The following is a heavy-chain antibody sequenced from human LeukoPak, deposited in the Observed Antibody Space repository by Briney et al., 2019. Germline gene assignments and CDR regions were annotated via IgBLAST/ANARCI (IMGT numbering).Heavy chain of an antibody. CDR2: ISSSSNTK. Sequence: GSLRLSCAASGFTFSSYEMNWVRQAPGKGLEWVSYISSSSNTKYYADSVKGRITISRDNAKKLLYLQMNSLRAEDTAVYYCARSDYYFRFDYWGQGTLVTVSS. D-gene: IGHD3/OR15-3a*01. CDR1: GFTFSSYE. V-gene: IGHV3-48*03. CDR3: ARSDYYFRFDY. J-gene: IGHJ4*02.